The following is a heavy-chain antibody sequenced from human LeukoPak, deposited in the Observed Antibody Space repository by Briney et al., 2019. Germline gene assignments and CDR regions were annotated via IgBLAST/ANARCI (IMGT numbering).Heavy chain of an antibody. Sequence: GGSLRLSCAASGFTFSSYAMSWVRQAPGKGLEWVSAISGSGGSTYYADSVKGRFTISRDNSENTLYLQMNSLRAEDTAVYYCAKAKQRGYYYYYGMDVWGQGTTVTVSS. J-gene: IGHJ6*02. D-gene: IGHD6-25*01. CDR1: GFTFSSYA. V-gene: IGHV3-23*01. CDR3: AKAKQRGYYYYYGMDV. CDR2: ISGSGGST.